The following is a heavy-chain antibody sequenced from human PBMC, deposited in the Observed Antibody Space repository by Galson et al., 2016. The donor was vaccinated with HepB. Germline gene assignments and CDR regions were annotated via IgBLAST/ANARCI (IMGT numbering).Heavy chain of an antibody. CDR2: KYYSGST. J-gene: IGHJ4*02. CDR3: ARRVADDSGKWMFYFDY. D-gene: IGHD3-10*01. V-gene: IGHV4-39*01. CDR1: GSISRSSYY. Sequence: GSISRSSYYWGWIRQPPGKGLEWIGSKYYSGSTYFNLSLKSRVTISVDTSKNQFSLKLSSVTAADTAVYYCARRVADDSGKWMFYFDYWGRGTLVTVSS.